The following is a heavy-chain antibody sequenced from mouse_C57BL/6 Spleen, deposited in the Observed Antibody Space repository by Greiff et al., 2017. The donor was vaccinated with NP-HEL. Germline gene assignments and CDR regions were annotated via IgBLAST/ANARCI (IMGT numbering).Heavy chain of an antibody. CDR1: GYTFTSYW. J-gene: IGHJ3*01. CDR3: ARGGTGTWFAY. V-gene: IGHV1-64*01. CDR2: IHPNSGST. Sequence: QVQLQQPGAELVKPGASVKLSCKASGYTFTSYWMPWVKQRPGPGLEWIGMIHPNSGSTNYSEKFESKATLTVDKSSSTAYMQLSSLTTEDSAVYYCARGGTGTWFAYWGQGTLVTVSA. D-gene: IGHD4-1*01.